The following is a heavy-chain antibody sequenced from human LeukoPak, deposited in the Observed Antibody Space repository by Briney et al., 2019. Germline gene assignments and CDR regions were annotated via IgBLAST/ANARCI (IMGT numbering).Heavy chain of an antibody. CDR3: ARERAAGLFDY. V-gene: IGHV4-34*01. CDR1: GGSFSGYY. D-gene: IGHD6-13*01. Sequence: SETLSLTCAVYGGSFSGYYWSWIRQPPGKGLEWIGEINHSGSTNYNPSLKSRVTISVDTSKNQFSLKLSSVTAADTAVYYCARERAAGLFDYWGQGTLVTVSS. CDR2: INHSGST. J-gene: IGHJ4*02.